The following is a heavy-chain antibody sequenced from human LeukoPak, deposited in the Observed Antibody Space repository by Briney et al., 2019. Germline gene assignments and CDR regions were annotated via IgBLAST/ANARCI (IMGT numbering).Heavy chain of an antibody. CDR2: IYYSGST. Sequence: PSETLSLTCTVSGGSISSYYWSWLRQPPGKGLEWLGYIYYSGSTNYNPSLKSRVTISVDTSKNQFSLKLSSVTAADTAVYYCAMTYCSSTSCYLDYWGQGTLVTVSS. J-gene: IGHJ4*02. CDR3: AMTYCSSTSCYLDY. CDR1: GGSISSYY. V-gene: IGHV4-59*01. D-gene: IGHD2-2*01.